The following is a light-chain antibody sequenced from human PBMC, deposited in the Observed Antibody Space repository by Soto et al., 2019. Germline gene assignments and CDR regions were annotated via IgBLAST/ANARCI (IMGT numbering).Light chain of an antibody. V-gene: IGKV3-20*01. Sequence: EIVLTQSPGTLSLSPGERATLSCRASQSVTSNYLAWYQQRPGQAPRLLVYGASSRATGIPDRFSGSGSGTDFALTISRLEPEDFALYYCHQYYNSPFTFGHGTRVDIK. CDR1: QSVTSNY. J-gene: IGKJ3*01. CDR3: HQYYNSPFT. CDR2: GAS.